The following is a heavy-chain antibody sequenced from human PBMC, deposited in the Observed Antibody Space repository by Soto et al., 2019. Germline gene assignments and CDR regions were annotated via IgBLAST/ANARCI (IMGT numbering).Heavy chain of an antibody. CDR1: GYTFTSYY. Sequence: QVQLVQSGAEVKKPGASVKVSCKASGYTFTSYYMHWVRQAPGQGLEWMGIINPSGGSTSYAQKFQGRVTMTRDTSTSTVYMELSSLRSEDTAVYYCARGRSMITFGGVIVIPSGGFDYWGQGTLVTVSS. CDR3: ARGRSMITFGGVIVIPSGGFDY. V-gene: IGHV1-46*03. D-gene: IGHD3-16*02. CDR2: INPSGGST. J-gene: IGHJ4*02.